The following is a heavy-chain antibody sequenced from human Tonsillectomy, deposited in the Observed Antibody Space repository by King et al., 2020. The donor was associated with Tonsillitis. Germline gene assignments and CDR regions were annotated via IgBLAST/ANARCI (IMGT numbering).Heavy chain of an antibody. CDR2: INPNSGGT. V-gene: IGHV1-2*02. CDR3: AREGGVMVRGVPNWFDP. J-gene: IGHJ5*02. CDR1: GYTFTGYY. D-gene: IGHD3-10*01. Sequence: VQLVESGAEVKKPGASVKVSCKASGYTFTGYYMHWVRQAPGQGLEWMGWINPNSGGTNYAQKFQGRVTMTRDTSISTAYMELSRLRSDDTAVYYCAREGGVMVRGVPNWFDPWGQGTLVTVSS.